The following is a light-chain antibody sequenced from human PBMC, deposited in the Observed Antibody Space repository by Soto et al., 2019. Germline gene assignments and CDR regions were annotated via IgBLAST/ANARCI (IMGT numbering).Light chain of an antibody. V-gene: IGLV2-8*01. CDR3: SSYAGTNTPYV. CDR2: EVS. CDR1: SNDVGNYNY. J-gene: IGLJ1*01. Sequence: QSVLTQPPSASGSPGQSVTISCTGTSNDVGNYNYVSWYQQHPGKAPKLMIYEVSKRPSGVPDRFSGSKSGNTASLTVSGLQAEDEADYYCSSYAGTNTPYVFGTGTKLTV.